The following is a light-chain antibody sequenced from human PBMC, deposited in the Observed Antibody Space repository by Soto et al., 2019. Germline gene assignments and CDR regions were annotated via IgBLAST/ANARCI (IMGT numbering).Light chain of an antibody. CDR3: NSFTTSSTLV. J-gene: IGLJ2*01. V-gene: IGLV2-14*03. Sequence: QSVLSQPASVSGSPGQSITISCTGTSSDVGAYNHVSWYQHHPGKAPKLMIYDVSNRPSGVSNRFSGSKSGNTASLTISGLQAEDEADYYCNSFTTSSTLVFGGGTKLAVL. CDR1: SSDVGAYNH. CDR2: DVS.